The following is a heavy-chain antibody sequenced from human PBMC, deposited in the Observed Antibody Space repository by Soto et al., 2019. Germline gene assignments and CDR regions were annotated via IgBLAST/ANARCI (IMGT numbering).Heavy chain of an antibody. V-gene: IGHV1-69*13. CDR1: GGTFSSYA. Sequence: ASVKVPCKASGGTFSSYAISWVRQAPGQGLEWIGGIIPIFGTANYAQKFQGRVTITADESTSTAYMELSSLRSEDTAVYYCVREDSISSGWYEGYWGQGTLVTVSS. D-gene: IGHD6-19*01. CDR3: VREDSISSGWYEGY. CDR2: IIPIFGTA. J-gene: IGHJ4*02.